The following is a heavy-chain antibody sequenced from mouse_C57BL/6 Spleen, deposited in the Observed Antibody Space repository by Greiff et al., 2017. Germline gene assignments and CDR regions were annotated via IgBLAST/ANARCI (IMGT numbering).Heavy chain of an antibody. D-gene: IGHD1-2*01. Sequence: QVQLQQPEAELVKPGASVKLSCKASGYTFTSYWMQWVKQRPGQGLEWIGEIDPSDSYTNYNQKFKGKATLTVDTSSSTAYMQLSSLTSEDSAVYYCARRITTAEAWFAYWGQGTLVTVAA. CDR2: IDPSDSYT. V-gene: IGHV1-50*01. CDR3: ARRITTAEAWFAY. CDR1: GYTFTSYW. J-gene: IGHJ3*01.